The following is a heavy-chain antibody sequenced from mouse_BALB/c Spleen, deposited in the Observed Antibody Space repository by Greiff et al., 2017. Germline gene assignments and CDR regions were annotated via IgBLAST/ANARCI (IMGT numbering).Heavy chain of an antibody. CDR3: AGHEDTTASPLAY. V-gene: IGHV2-6-2*01. CDR2: IWSDGST. Sequence: QVQLQQSGPDLVAPSQSLSITCTVSGFSLTSYGVHWVRQPPGKGLEWLVVIWSDGSTTYNSALKSRLSISKDNSKSQVFLKMNSLQTDDTAMYYCAGHEDTTASPLAYWGQGTLVTVSA. CDR1: GFSLTSYG. D-gene: IGHD1-2*01. J-gene: IGHJ3*01.